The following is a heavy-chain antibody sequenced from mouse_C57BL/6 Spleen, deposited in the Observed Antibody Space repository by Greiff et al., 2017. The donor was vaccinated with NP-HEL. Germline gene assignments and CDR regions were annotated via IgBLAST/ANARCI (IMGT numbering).Heavy chain of an antibody. D-gene: IGHD3-2*02. Sequence: DVHLVESGEGLVKPGGSLKLSCAASGFTFSSYAMSWVRQTPEKRLEWVAYISSGGDYIYYADTVKGRFTISRDNARNTLYLQMSSLKSEDTAMYYCTRDRAAQATGADYFDYWGQGTTLTVSS. CDR3: TRDRAAQATGADYFDY. J-gene: IGHJ2*01. CDR2: ISSGGDYI. V-gene: IGHV5-9-1*02. CDR1: GFTFSSYA.